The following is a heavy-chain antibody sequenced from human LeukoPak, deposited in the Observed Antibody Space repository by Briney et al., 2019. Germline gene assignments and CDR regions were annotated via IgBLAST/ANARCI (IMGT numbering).Heavy chain of an antibody. V-gene: IGHV3-43*02. J-gene: IGHJ4*02. CDR2: ISGDGGST. CDR1: GFTFDDYA. Sequence: GGSLRLSCAVSGFTFDDYAMHWVRQAPGKGLEWVSLISGDGGSTYYADSVKGRFTIYRDNSKNSLYLQMNSLRTEDTALYYCAKPVEMATIGLDYWGQGTLVTVSS. CDR3: AKPVEMATIGLDY. D-gene: IGHD5-24*01.